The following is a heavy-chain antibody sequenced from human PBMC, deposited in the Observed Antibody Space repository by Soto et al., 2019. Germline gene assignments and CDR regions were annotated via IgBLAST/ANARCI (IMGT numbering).Heavy chain of an antibody. Sequence: GGSLRLSCAASGFTFSSYAMSWVRQAPGKGLEWVSAISGSGGSTYYADSVKGRFTIPRDNSKNTRYRQMNSLRAEDTAVYYCASWRPQGGDFDYWGQGTLVTVSS. V-gene: IGHV3-23*01. CDR1: GFTFSSYA. CDR2: ISGSGGST. J-gene: IGHJ4*02. D-gene: IGHD4-17*01. CDR3: ASWRPQGGDFDY.